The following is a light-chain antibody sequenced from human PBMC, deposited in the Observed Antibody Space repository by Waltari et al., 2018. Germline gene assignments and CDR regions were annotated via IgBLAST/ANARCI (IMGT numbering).Light chain of an antibody. CDR2: DVS. J-gene: IGLJ3*02. CDR3: NSFTDSVTWV. V-gene: IGLV2-14*01. Sequence: QSALTQPASVSGSPGQSIPISCPRTNRDAGGPTHFPWSQQHPGKAPKLMIYDVSNRPSGVSDRFSGSKSDNTASLTISGLQAEDEADYYCNSFTDSVTWVFGGGTKLTVL. CDR1: NRDAGGPTH.